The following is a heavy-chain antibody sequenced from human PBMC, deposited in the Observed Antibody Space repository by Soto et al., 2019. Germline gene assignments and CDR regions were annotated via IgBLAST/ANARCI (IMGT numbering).Heavy chain of an antibody. CDR3: ASLIYDSSNFYDNDY. D-gene: IGHD3-22*01. V-gene: IGHV3-73*02. CDR2: SRSKANNYAT. Sequence: EVQLVESGGGLVQPGGSLRLSCAASGFTFSGSSMHWVRQASGKGLEWVARSRSKANNYATTYAESVKGRFTISRDESKNTTYLQMNSLKTEDTAIYYCASLIYDSSNFYDNDYWGQGTLVTVSS. J-gene: IGHJ4*02. CDR1: GFTFSGSS.